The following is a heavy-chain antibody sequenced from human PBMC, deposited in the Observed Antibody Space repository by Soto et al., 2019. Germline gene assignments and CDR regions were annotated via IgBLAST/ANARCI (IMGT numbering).Heavy chain of an antibody. J-gene: IGHJ5*02. D-gene: IGHD3-22*01. CDR3: ARQFVPTYYYDSSGYHETWFDP. CDR1: GYSFTSYW. V-gene: IGHV5-51*01. Sequence: GESLKISCKGSGYSFTSYWIGWVRQMPGKGLEWMGIIYPGDSDTRYSPSFQGQVAISADKSISTAYLQWSSLKASDTAMYYCARQFVPTYYYDSSGYHETWFDPWGQGTLVTVSS. CDR2: IYPGDSDT.